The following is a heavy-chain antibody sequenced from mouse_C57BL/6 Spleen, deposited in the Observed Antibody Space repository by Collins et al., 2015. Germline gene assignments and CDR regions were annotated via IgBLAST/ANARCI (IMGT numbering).Heavy chain of an antibody. CDR1: GYTFTSYW. J-gene: IGHJ2*01. Sequence: QVQLQQSGAELARPGASVKLSCKASGYTFTSYWMQWVKQRPGQGLEWIGAIYPGDGDTRYTQKFKDKATLTADKSSSTAYMQLSSLASEDSAVYYCVRAYRYDEGYFDYWGQGSTLTVSS. CDR3: VRAYRYDEGYFDY. CDR2: IYPGDGDT. V-gene: IGHV1-87*01. D-gene: IGHD2-14*01.